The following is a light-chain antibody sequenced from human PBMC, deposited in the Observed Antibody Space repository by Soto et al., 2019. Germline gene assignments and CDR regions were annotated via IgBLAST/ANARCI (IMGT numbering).Light chain of an antibody. J-gene: IGKJ1*01. V-gene: IGKV3-20*01. CDR2: GAS. CDR3: QQYGSPPWT. Sequence: IVLTQSPGTLSLSPGERATLSCRASQSVSSSYLAWYQQKPGQAPRLLIYGASSRATGIPDRFSGSGSGTDFTLTISRLEPEDFAVYYCQQYGSPPWTFGQGTKVDI. CDR1: QSVSSSY.